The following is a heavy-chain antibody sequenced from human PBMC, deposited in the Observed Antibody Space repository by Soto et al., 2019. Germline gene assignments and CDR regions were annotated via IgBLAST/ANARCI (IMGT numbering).Heavy chain of an antibody. V-gene: IGHV4-39*01. J-gene: IGHJ6*02. CDR1: GGSISSSSCY. CDR3: ARSLARSGSYNAHRYYYYYGMDV. D-gene: IGHD3-10*01. Sequence: PSETLSLTCTVSGGSISSSSCYWGWIRQPPGKGLEWIGSIYYSGSTYYNPSLKSRVTISVDTSKNQFSLKLSSVTAADTAVYYCARSLARSGSYNAHRYYYYYGMDVWGQGTTVTVSS. CDR2: IYYSGST.